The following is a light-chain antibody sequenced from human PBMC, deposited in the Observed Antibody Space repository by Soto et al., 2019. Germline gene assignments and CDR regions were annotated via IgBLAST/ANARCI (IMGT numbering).Light chain of an antibody. CDR1: SSHIGATYD. CDR2: GNS. CDR3: QAFDNSLSASGV. Sequence: QSALTQPPSVSGAPGQRVTISCAGSSSHIGATYDIHWYQQLPGAAPRLLIYGNSNRPSVVPDRFAGSKSGTSASLAIIGLRVEDEGIYYCQAFDNSLSASGVFGGGTQLTVL. V-gene: IGLV1-40*01. J-gene: IGLJ3*02.